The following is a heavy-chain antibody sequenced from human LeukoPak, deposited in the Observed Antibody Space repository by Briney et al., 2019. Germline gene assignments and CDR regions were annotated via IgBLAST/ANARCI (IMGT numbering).Heavy chain of an antibody. CDR2: INPNSGGT. D-gene: IGHD3-3*01. J-gene: IGHJ3*02. Sequence: ASVKVSCKASGYTFTGYYMHWVRQAPGQGLEWMGWINPNSGGTNYAQKFQGRATMTRDTSISTAYMELSRLRSDDTAVYYCAFYYDFWSGSRSAFDIWGQGTMVTVSS. V-gene: IGHV1-2*02. CDR1: GYTFTGYY. CDR3: AFYYDFWSGSRSAFDI.